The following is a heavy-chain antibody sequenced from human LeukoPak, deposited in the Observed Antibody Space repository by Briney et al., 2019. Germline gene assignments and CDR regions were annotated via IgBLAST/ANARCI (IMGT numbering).Heavy chain of an antibody. J-gene: IGHJ4*02. CDR2: INPNSGGT. Sequence: ASVKVSCKASGYTFTSYGISWVRQAPGQGLEWMGWINPNSGGTNYAQKFQGRVTMTRDTSISTAYMELSRLRSDDTAVYYCASSIVYCSSTSCYFNWGQGTLVTVSS. CDR3: ASSIVYCSSTSCYFN. D-gene: IGHD2-2*01. CDR1: GYTFTSYG. V-gene: IGHV1-2*02.